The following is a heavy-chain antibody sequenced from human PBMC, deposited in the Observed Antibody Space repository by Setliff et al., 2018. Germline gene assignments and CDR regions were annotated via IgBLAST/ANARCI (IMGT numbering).Heavy chain of an antibody. CDR2: TIPLFGTT. J-gene: IGHJ5*02. Sequence: SVKVSCKASGGTFSNYGVSWVRQAPGQGLEWMGGTIPLFGTTDYAQKFQDRLSVTADTSSKTIYMELRSLTSDDTAVYFCTTSRAPRVVLAADFDLWGQGTLVTVSS. D-gene: IGHD2-21*01. CDR1: GGTFSNYG. V-gene: IGHV1-69*06. CDR3: TTSRAPRVVLAADFDL.